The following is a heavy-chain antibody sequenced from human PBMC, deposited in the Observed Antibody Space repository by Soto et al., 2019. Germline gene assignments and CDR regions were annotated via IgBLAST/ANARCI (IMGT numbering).Heavy chain of an antibody. CDR3: ARGGVVFGIAESYYYYGMDV. Sequence: QVQLVQSGAEVKKPGASVKVSCKASGYTFTSYGISWVRQAPGQGLEWMGWINAYNGNTNYAQKLQGRVTMTTDTSTSTAYMELRSLRSDDTAVYYCARGGVVFGIAESYYYYGMDVWGQGTTVTVSS. J-gene: IGHJ6*02. D-gene: IGHD6-13*01. V-gene: IGHV1-18*01. CDR2: INAYNGNT. CDR1: GYTFTSYG.